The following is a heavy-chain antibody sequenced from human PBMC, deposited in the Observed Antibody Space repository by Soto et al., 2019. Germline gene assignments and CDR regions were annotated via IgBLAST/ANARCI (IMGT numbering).Heavy chain of an antibody. V-gene: IGHV3-30-3*01. D-gene: IGHD6-6*01. CDR1: GFTLTNYA. J-gene: IGHJ4*02. Sequence: QVQLVESGGGVVQPGSSLRLSCAASGFTLTNYAMHWVRQAPGKGLEWLAVISDDGDKKYYADSVKGRFTISRDNSNKTLYLQMNSLRPEDTAVYYCARDRYSSSTLFDYWGQGTLVTVSS. CDR3: ARDRYSSSTLFDY. CDR2: ISDDGDKK.